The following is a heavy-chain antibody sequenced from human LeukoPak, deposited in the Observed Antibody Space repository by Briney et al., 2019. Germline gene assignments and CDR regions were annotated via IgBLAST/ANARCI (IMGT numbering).Heavy chain of an antibody. D-gene: IGHD3-3*01. J-gene: IGHJ3*02. Sequence: SETLSLTCTVSGGSISSYYWSWIRQPPGKGLEWIGYIYYSGSTNYNPSLKSRVTISVDMSKNQFSLKLSSVTAADTAVYYCARFSTSTIFGVVNNVNDAFDIWGQGTMVTVSS. CDR3: ARFSTSTIFGVVNNVNDAFDI. CDR1: GGSISSYY. CDR2: IYYSGST. V-gene: IGHV4-59*01.